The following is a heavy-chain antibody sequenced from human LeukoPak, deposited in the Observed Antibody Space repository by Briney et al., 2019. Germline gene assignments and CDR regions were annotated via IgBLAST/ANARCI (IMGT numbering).Heavy chain of an antibody. CDR1: GYSFTSYW. Sequence: GESLKISCKGSGYSFTSYWIAWVRQMPGKGLEWMGIIYPGDSDTRYSPSFQGQVTISADKSISTAYLQWRSLKASDTAISYCARVAGTTRGDYWGQGTLVTVSS. V-gene: IGHV5-51*01. J-gene: IGHJ4*02. D-gene: IGHD1-1*01. CDR3: ARVAGTTRGDY. CDR2: IYPGDSDT.